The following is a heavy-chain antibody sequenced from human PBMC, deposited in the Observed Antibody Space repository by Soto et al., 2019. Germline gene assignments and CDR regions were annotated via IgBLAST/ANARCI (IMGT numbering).Heavy chain of an antibody. Sequence: SSETLSLTCTVSGDSMSYFYWSWVRQTPTKRLEYIGYIYWNGITSYHPSLQSRASISVDTSKNQFSLNLRSVTAADTAVYYCARLIXIVRLGNYYYHPLDVWGQGTTVTVSS. J-gene: IGHJ6*02. CDR3: ARLIXIVRLGNYYYHPLDV. V-gene: IGHV4-59*08. CDR1: GDSMSYFY. D-gene: IGHD2-21*01. CDR2: IYWNGIT.